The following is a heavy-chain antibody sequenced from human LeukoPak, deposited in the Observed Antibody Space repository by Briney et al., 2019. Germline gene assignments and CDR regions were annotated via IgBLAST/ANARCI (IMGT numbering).Heavy chain of an antibody. CDR2: ISSSSSTI. CDR3: ARRGRGSSSFYFDY. Sequence: GGSLRLSCAASGFTFSNYWMSWVRQAPGKGLEWVSYISSSSSTIYYADSVKGRFTISRDNAKNSLYLQMNSLRAEDTAVYYCARRGRGSSSFYFDYWGQGTLVTVSS. D-gene: IGHD6-13*01. V-gene: IGHV3-48*01. CDR1: GFTFSNYW. J-gene: IGHJ4*02.